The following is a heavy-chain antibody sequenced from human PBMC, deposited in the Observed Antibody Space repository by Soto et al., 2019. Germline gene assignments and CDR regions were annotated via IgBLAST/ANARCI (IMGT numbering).Heavy chain of an antibody. J-gene: IGHJ2*01. CDR2: ISWNSGSI. V-gene: IGHV3-9*01. Sequence: EVQLVESGGGLVQPGRSLRLSCAASGFTFDDYAMHWVRQAPGKGLEWVSGISWNSGSICYADSVKGRFTISRDNAKNSLYLQMNSLSAEDTALYYCAKDKGRGDSSCYYLWWYFDLWGLGTLVTVSS. CDR1: GFTFDDYA. D-gene: IGHD3-22*01. CDR3: AKDKGRGDSSCYYLWWYFDL.